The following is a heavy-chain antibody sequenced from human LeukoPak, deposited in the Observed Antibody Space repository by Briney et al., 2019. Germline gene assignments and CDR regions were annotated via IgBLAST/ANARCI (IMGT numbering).Heavy chain of an antibody. J-gene: IGHJ2*01. D-gene: IGHD5-24*01. CDR3: ATGDRDGDWYFDL. CDR1: GGSISSSSYY. V-gene: IGHV4-61*01. CDR2: IYYSGST. Sequence: PSETLSLTCTVPGGSISSSSYYWSWIRQPPGKGLEWIGYIYYSGSTNYNPSLKSRVTISVDTSKNQFSLKLSSVTAADTAVYYCATGDRDGDWYFDLWGRGTLVTVSS.